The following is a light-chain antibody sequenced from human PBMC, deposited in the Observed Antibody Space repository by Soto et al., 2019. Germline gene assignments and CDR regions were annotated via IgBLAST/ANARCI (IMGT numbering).Light chain of an antibody. V-gene: IGKV3-20*01. Sequence: EIVLTQSPGTLSLSPGERATLSCRASQSVAVAFLAWYQQKPGQAPRRLIYAASTRATGIPDRFSGTGSGTDFTLTIDRLEPEDFAVYYCQQYGSSPPFTFGPGTKVDIK. CDR2: AAS. J-gene: IGKJ3*01. CDR3: QQYGSSPPFT. CDR1: QSVAVAF.